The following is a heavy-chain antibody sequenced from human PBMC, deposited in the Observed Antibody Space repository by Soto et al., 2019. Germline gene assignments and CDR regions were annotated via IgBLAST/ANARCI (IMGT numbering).Heavy chain of an antibody. V-gene: IGHV4-39*01. CDR3: ATADGFGVVNPFFEY. Sequence: QLQLQESGPGLVKPSETLSLICTVSGGSISSRSHYWGWIRQSPGKHLEWIGSSYYRGSTHYNPSLKSRVTISVDTSKNQVSLKVYSVTAADTAVYYCATADGFGVVNPFFEYWGQGILVTVSS. CDR2: SYYRGST. J-gene: IGHJ4*02. D-gene: IGHD3-3*01. CDR1: GGSISSRSHY.